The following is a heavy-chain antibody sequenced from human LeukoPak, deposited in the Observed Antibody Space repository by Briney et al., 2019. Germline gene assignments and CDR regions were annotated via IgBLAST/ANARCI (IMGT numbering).Heavy chain of an antibody. CDR2: IYYSGST. J-gene: IGHJ4*02. D-gene: IGHD6-19*01. V-gene: IGHV4-39*01. Sequence: SETLSLTCTVSGGSISSSSYYWGWIRQPPGTGLEWIGSIYYSGSTYYNPSLKSRVTISVDTSKNQFSLKLSSVTAADTAVYYCARHGSGWYYFDYWGQGTLVTVSS. CDR1: GGSISSSSYY. CDR3: ARHGSGWYYFDY.